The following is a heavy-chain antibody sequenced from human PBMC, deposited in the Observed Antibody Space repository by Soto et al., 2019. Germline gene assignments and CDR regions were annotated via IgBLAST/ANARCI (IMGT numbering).Heavy chain of an antibody. D-gene: IGHD5-12*01. V-gene: IGHV4-39*01. J-gene: IGHJ4*02. Sequence: QLQLQESGPGLVKPSETLSLTCTVSGGSISSSSYYWDWIRQPPGKRLEWIGSFDYGGSTYYNPSLKSRVTISVDTSKNQFSLKLSSVTAADTAVFYCARHRGGSGVNFDYWGQGTLVTVSS. CDR3: ARHRGGSGVNFDY. CDR2: FDYGGST. CDR1: GGSISSSSYY.